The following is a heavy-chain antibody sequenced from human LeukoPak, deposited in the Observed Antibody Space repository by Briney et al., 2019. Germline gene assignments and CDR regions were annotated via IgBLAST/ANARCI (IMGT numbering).Heavy chain of an antibody. D-gene: IGHD3-10*01. CDR2: TRNKANSYTT. V-gene: IGHV3-72*01. CDR3: ARVPYGSGSPIDY. J-gene: IGHJ4*02. CDR1: GFTFSDHY. Sequence: PGGSLRLSCAASGFTFSDHYMDWVRQAPGKGLEWVGRTRNKANSYTTEYAASVKGRFTISRDDSKNSLYLQMNSLKTEDTAVYYCARVPYGSGSPIDYWGQGTLVTVSS.